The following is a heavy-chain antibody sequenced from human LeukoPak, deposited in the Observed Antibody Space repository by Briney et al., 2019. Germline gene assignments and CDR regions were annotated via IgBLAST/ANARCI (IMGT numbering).Heavy chain of an antibody. CDR1: GFTFSSYG. CDR2: ISYDGSNR. CDR3: AKTVTGTTREFDY. J-gene: IGHJ4*02. D-gene: IGHD1-20*01. Sequence: GGSLRLSCAASGFTFSSYGMHWGRQATGKGLKWVAVISYDGSNRYYADSVKGRFTISRDNSKNTLYLQMNSLRAEDTAVYYCAKTVTGTTREFDYWGQGTLVTVSS. V-gene: IGHV3-30*18.